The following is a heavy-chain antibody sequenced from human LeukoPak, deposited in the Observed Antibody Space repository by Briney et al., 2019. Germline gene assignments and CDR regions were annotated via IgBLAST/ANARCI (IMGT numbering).Heavy chain of an antibody. CDR3: ARPYGYYYDSSGYFDY. V-gene: IGHV3-23*01. J-gene: IGHJ4*02. Sequence: PGGSLRLSCAASGFTFSNYAMSWVRQAPGKGLEWVSAFSRSGGKTYYADSVKGRFTISRDNSKNTLYLQMNSLRAEDTAVYYCARPYGYYYDSSGYFDYWGQGTLVTVSS. CDR2: FSRSGGKT. CDR1: GFTFSNYA. D-gene: IGHD3-22*01.